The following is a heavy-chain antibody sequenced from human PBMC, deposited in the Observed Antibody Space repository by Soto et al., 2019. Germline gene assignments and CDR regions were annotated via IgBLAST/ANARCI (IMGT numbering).Heavy chain of an antibody. D-gene: IGHD3-3*01. Sequence: GGSLRLSCAASGFNLSSHDMHWVRQVKGKGREWVSALGVAGNIFESASVKGRFTISRDNAKNSMYLQMKSLKAGDTAVYFCARGADFWSGSRYYHYAYGLDVWGQGTTVTVSS. J-gene: IGHJ6*02. V-gene: IGHV3-13*01. CDR3: ARGADFWSGSRYYHYAYGLDV. CDR2: LGVAGNI. CDR1: GFNLSSHD.